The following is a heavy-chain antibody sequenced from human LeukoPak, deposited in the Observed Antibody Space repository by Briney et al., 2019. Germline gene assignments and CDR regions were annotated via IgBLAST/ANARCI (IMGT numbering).Heavy chain of an antibody. J-gene: IGHJ4*02. Sequence: GGSLRLSCAASGFTFSSYAMSWVRQAPGKGLEWVSAISGSGGSTYYADSVKGRFTISRDNSKNTLYLQMNSLRAEDTAVYYCARSGDYRYYYDSSGYYYYFDYWGQGTLVTVSS. V-gene: IGHV3-23*01. CDR2: ISGSGGST. D-gene: IGHD3-22*01. CDR3: ARSGDYRYYYDSSGYYYYFDY. CDR1: GFTFSSYA.